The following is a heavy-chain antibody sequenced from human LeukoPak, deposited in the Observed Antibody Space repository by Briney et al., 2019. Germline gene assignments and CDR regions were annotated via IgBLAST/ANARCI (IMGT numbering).Heavy chain of an antibody. CDR2: IKQDGSEK. D-gene: IGHD3-10*01. CDR3: AAPSEYYYMDV. J-gene: IGHJ6*03. Sequence: GGSPRLSCAASGFTFSSYWMSWVRQAPGKGLEWVANIKQDGSEKYYVDSVKGRFTISRDNAKNSLYLQMNSLRAEDTAVYYCAAPSEYYYMDVWGKGTTVTVSS. CDR1: GFTFSSYW. V-gene: IGHV3-7*01.